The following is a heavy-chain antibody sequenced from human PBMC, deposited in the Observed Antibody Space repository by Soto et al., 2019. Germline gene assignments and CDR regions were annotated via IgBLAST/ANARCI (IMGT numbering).Heavy chain of an antibody. D-gene: IGHD3-22*01. CDR3: ARASYYYDSSGYARDYYYGMDV. V-gene: IGHV4-30-4*01. CDR1: GGSISSGDYY. J-gene: IGHJ6*02. Sequence: QVQLQESGPGLVKPSQTLSLTCTVSGGSISSGDYYWSWIRQPPGKGLEWIGYIYYSGSTYYNPSRKSRVNISVDTSKNQFSLKLSSVTAADTAVYYCARASYYYDSSGYARDYYYGMDVWGQGTTVTVSS. CDR2: IYYSGST.